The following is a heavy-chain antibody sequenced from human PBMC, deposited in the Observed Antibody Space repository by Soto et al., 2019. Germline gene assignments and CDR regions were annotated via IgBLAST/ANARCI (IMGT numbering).Heavy chain of an antibody. CDR2: IDPSDSYT. Sequence: PGESLKISCKGSGYSFTIYCISWVLQMPWKGLEWMGRIDPSDSYTNYSPSFQGHVTISADKSISTAYLQWSSLKASDTAMYYCASGNDIVVVPAAIPYGMDVWGQGTTVTVSS. J-gene: IGHJ6*02. V-gene: IGHV5-10-1*01. D-gene: IGHD2-2*01. CDR1: GYSFTIYC. CDR3: ASGNDIVVVPAAIPYGMDV.